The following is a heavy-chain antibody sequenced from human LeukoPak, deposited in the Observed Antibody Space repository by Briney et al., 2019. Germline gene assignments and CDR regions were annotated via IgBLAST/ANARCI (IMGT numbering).Heavy chain of an antibody. V-gene: IGHV3-7*04. CDR2: IKQDGSEK. D-gene: IGHD2-2*01. Sequence: GGSLRLSCAASGFTFSNYWMSWVRQAPGQGLEWVANIKQDGSEKYYVDSVKGRFTISRDNAKNSLYLQMNSLRAEDTAVYYCARAGYCSSTSCWGGSNWFDPWGQGTLVTVSS. CDR3: ARAGYCSSTSCWGGSNWFDP. J-gene: IGHJ5*02. CDR1: GFTFSNYW.